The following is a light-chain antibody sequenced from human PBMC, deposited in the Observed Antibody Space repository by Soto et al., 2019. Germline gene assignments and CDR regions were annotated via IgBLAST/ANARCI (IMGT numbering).Light chain of an antibody. CDR2: GAS. CDR3: KKYNKWTHLN. J-gene: IGKJ4*01. CDR1: QTVNSN. Sequence: EVFRTQSPSTLSVSPGERSTLSCRASQTVNSNLAWYQKKPGQAPRLLIYGASTRAPGIPARFSGSGSGTELTINISSMQSEDFAVYYCKKYNKWTHLNFGGGKKVDIK. V-gene: IGKV3D-15*01.